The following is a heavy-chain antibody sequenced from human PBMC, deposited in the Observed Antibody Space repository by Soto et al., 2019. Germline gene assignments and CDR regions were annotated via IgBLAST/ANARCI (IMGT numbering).Heavy chain of an antibody. CDR1: GFTFGSYG. CDR2: IWYDGSNK. Sequence: GGSLRLSCAASGFTFGSYGMHWVRQAPGKGLEWVAVIWYDGSNKYYADSVKGRFTISRDNSKNTLYLQMNSLRAEDTAVYYCARDQSDYYYYGMDVWGQGTTVTVSS. CDR3: ARDQSDYYYYGMDV. V-gene: IGHV3-33*01. J-gene: IGHJ6*02.